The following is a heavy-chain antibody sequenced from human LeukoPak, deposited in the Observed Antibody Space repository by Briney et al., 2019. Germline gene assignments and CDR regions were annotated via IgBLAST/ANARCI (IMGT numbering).Heavy chain of an antibody. CDR3: ARDRDYAFDS. CDR2: IGGTHSNI. V-gene: IGHV3-48*02. Sequence: GGSLRLSCTASGFTFSIYSMNWVRQAPGKGLEWVSYIGGTHSNIYYADSVKGRFTISRDDAKNSLYLQMNSLRDEDTAVYYCARDRDYAFDSWGQGTLVTVSS. CDR1: GFTFSIYS. D-gene: IGHD4-17*01. J-gene: IGHJ4*02.